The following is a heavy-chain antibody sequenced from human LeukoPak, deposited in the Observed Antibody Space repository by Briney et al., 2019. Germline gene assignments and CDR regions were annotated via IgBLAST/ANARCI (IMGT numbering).Heavy chain of an antibody. CDR2: IYYSGST. J-gene: IGHJ6*03. CDR1: GGSISGYY. D-gene: IGHD6-13*01. Sequence: SETPSPTCTVSGGSISGYYWSWIRQRPGKGLEWIGYIYYSGSTNYNPSLKSRVTISVDTSKNQFSLKLSSVTAADTAVYYCARAIAAAGAYYYYMDVWGKGITVTVSS. V-gene: IGHV4-59*12. CDR3: ARAIAAAGAYYYYMDV.